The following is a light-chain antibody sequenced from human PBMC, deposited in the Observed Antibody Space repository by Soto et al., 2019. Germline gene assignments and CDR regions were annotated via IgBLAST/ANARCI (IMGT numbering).Light chain of an antibody. CDR1: SFNIGSNT. Sequence: QTVVTQPPSASGTPWQRVTISCSGSSFNIGSNTVSWYQHLPGTAPKLLIHTNFQRPSGVPDRFSASKSATSASLAISGLQSEDEADYYCASWDDSLSRFVFGTGTKLTVL. CDR3: ASWDDSLSRFV. V-gene: IGLV1-44*01. CDR2: TNF. J-gene: IGLJ1*01.